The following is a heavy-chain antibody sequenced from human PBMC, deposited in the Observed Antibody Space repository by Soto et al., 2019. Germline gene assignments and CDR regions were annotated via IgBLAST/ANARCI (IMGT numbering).Heavy chain of an antibody. D-gene: IGHD3-22*01. CDR1: GFTFSNAW. V-gene: IGHV3-15*07. J-gene: IGHJ4*02. Sequence: GESLKISCAASGFTFSNAWMNWVRQAPGKGLEWVGRIKSKTDGGTTDYAAPVKGRFTISRDDSKNTLYLQMNSLKTEDTAVYYCTTDGMYYDSSGLFDYWGQGTLVTVSS. CDR3: TTDGMYYDSSGLFDY. CDR2: IKSKTDGGTT.